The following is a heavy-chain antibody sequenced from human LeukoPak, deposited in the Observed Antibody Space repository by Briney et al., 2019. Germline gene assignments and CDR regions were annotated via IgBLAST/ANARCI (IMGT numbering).Heavy chain of an antibody. J-gene: IGHJ5*02. CDR1: GYTLTELS. CDR2: FDPEDGET. Sequence: RASVKVSCKVSGYTLTELSMHWVRQAPGKGLEWMGGFDPEDGETIYAQKFQGRVTMTEDTSTDTAYMELSSLRSEDMAVYYCARALRGYSLAWFDPWGQGTLVTVSS. D-gene: IGHD5-18*01. CDR3: ARALRGYSLAWFDP. V-gene: IGHV1-24*01.